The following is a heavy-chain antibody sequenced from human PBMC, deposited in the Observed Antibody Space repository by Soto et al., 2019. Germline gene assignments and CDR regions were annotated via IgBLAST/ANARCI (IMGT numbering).Heavy chain of an antibody. V-gene: IGHV3-48*01. D-gene: IGHD3-16*01. CDR3: AAFKFRPVWSDS. J-gene: IGHJ4*02. CDR1: GFSISAYS. CDR2: ISSGSTSI. Sequence: EVHLVESGGGLVNPGGSLRLSCTASGFSISAYSLQWVRQVPGKGLEWVSYISSGSTSIYYADSVKGRFTISRDNAENSLYLQMNSLRPEDTALYFCAAFKFRPVWSDSWGQGTLVTVSS.